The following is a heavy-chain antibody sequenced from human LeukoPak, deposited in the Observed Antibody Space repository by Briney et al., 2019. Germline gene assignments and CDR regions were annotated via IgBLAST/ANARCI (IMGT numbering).Heavy chain of an antibody. V-gene: IGHV3-23*01. CDR2: ISGSGGST. Sequence: GGSLILSCAASGFTFSSYAMSWVRQAPGKGLEWVSAISGSGGSTYYADSVKGRFTISRDNSKNTLYLQMNSLRAEDTAVYYCAKPPGFYCTNGVCYFDYWGQGTLVTVSS. CDR3: AKPPGFYCTNGVCYFDY. CDR1: GFTFSSYA. D-gene: IGHD2-8*01. J-gene: IGHJ4*02.